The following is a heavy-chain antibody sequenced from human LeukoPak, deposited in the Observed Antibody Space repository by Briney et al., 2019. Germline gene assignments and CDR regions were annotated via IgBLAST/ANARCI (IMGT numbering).Heavy chain of an antibody. CDR1: GYTFTSYA. D-gene: IGHD3-10*01. V-gene: IGHV1-3*01. CDR3: ARVNGSGSYYNQQGPFDS. Sequence: ASVKVSCKASGYTFTSYAMHWVRQAPGQRLEWMGWINAGNGNTKYSQKFQGRVTITRDTSASTAYMELSSLRSEDTAVYYCARVNGSGSYYNQQGPFDSWGQGTLVTVSS. CDR2: INAGNGNT. J-gene: IGHJ5*01.